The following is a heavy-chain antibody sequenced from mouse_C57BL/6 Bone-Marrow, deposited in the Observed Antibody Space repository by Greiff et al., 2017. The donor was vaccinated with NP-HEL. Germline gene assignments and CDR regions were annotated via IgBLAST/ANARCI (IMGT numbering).Heavy chain of an antibody. V-gene: IGHV5-4*01. D-gene: IGHD1-1*02. CDR3: ARGHYGGYYAMDY. CDR1: GFTFSSYA. CDR2: ISDGGSYT. J-gene: IGHJ4*01. Sequence: EVQRVESGGGLVKPGGSLKLSCAASGFTFSSYAMSWVRQTPEKRLEWVATISDGGSYTYYPDNVKGRFTISRDNAKNNLYLQMSNLKSEDTAMYYCARGHYGGYYAMDYWGQGTSVTVSS.